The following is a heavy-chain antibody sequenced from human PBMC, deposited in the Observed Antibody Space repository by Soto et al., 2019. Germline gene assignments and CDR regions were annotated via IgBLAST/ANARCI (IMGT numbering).Heavy chain of an antibody. CDR1: GFTFSSYA. CDR2: ISGSGGST. V-gene: IGHV3-23*01. D-gene: IGHD5-12*01. Sequence: PGGSLRLSSAASGFTFSSYAMSWVRQAPGKGLEWVSAISGSGGSTYYADSVKGRFTVSRDNSKNTLYLQMNSLRAEDTAVYYFAKIYYTRRNLAIVATKDYWGQGTLITFS. J-gene: IGHJ4*02. CDR3: AKIYYTRRNLAIVATKDY.